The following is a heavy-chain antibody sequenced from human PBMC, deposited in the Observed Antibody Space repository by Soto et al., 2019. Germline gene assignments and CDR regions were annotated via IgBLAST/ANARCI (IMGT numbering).Heavy chain of an antibody. Sequence: QVHLVESGGGVVQPGRSLRLSCAASGFTFSSYAMHWVRQAPGKGLEWVAVIWADGSNKKHADSVKGRFTISRDKSKNTRYLHMNGQNAEDIAVYYCARDRGLAPFNLLGHWTVVTVSS. J-gene: IGHJ3*01. CDR1: GFTFSSYA. D-gene: IGHD6-19*01. V-gene: IGHV3-33*01. CDR3: ARDRGLAPFNL. CDR2: IWADGSNK.